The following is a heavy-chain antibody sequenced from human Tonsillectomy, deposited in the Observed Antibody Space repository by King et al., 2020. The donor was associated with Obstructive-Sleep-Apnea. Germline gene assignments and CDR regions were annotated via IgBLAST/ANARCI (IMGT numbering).Heavy chain of an antibody. CDR1: GFSFSTRD. D-gene: IGHD6-13*01. Sequence: QLVQSGGGVVQPGTSLRLSCAASGFSFSTRDIHWVRQAPGKGLEWVALISWNERDKNYADSVKGRFTISRDNSKNTLYLEMNGLRAEDTAAYYCAKGEWSSRSIDYWGQGTLVTVSS. J-gene: IGHJ4*02. CDR3: AKGEWSSRSIDY. V-gene: IGHV3-30*18. CDR2: ISWNERDK.